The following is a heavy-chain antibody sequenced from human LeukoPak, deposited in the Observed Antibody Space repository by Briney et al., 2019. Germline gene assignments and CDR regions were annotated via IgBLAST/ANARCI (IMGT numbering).Heavy chain of an antibody. V-gene: IGHV4-59*01. D-gene: IGHD6-19*01. Sequence: PSETLSLTCTVSGGSISSYYWSWIQQPPGKGLEWIGYIYYRGSTNYNPSLKSRVTISIDTSKNQFSLKLSSVTAADTAVYYCARDLRVGGSSGWYAFDVWGQGTMVTVSS. CDR2: IYYRGST. CDR1: GGSISSYY. J-gene: IGHJ3*01. CDR3: ARDLRVGGSSGWYAFDV.